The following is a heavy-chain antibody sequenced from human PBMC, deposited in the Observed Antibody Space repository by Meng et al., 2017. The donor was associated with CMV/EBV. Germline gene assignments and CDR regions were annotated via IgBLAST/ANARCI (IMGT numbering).Heavy chain of an antibody. D-gene: IGHD3-3*01. CDR2: ISYDGDNK. CDR1: RFTFSRYS. V-gene: IGHV3-30*04. J-gene: IGHJ4*02. CDR3: ARAKDDFWSGFDY. Sequence: GESLKIYCAASRFTFSRYSMHWVRQAPGKGLEWVAVISYDGDNKHYADSVKGRFTVSRDNAKNTLYLQMNSLRTEDTAIYYCARAKDDFWSGFDYWGQGTLVTVSS.